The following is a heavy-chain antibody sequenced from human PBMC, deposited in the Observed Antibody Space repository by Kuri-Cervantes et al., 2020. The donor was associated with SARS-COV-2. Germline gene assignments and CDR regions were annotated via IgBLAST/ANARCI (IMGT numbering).Heavy chain of an antibody. V-gene: IGHV4-39*01. CDR1: GASISSNTYY. CDR2: VSYTGNT. CDR3: ARQVELSLDEYGMDI. J-gene: IGHJ6*02. Sequence: SETLSLTCSVSGASISSNTYYWGWIRQPPGKGLEWIESVSYTGNTYLNPSLKSRVTISVHTSKTQFSLNLSSVTVADTAVYYCARQVELSLDEYGMDIWGQGTTVTVSS. D-gene: IGHD1-7*01.